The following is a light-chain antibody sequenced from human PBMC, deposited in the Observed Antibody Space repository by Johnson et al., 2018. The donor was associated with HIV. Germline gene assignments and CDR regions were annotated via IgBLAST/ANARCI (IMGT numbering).Light chain of an antibody. CDR1: SSNIGNNY. V-gene: IGLV1-51*01. CDR3: GTWDSSLSAYV. Sequence: QLVLTQPPSVSAAPGQKVTISCSGSSSNIGNNYVSWYQQLPGTAPKLLIYDNNKRPSGIPDRFSGSKSGTSATLGITGLQTGDEADYYCGTWDSSLSAYVFGTGTKVPVL. CDR2: DNN. J-gene: IGLJ1*01.